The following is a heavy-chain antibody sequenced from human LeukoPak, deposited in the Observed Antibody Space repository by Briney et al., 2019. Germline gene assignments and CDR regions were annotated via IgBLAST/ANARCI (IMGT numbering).Heavy chain of an antibody. J-gene: IGHJ4*02. Sequence: ASVKVSCKASGGTFSSYAISWVRQAPGQGLEWMGGIIPIFGTANYAQKLQGRVTITADKSTSTAYMELSSLRSEDTAVYYCARVWAYYGSGSYPDYWGQGTLVTVSS. D-gene: IGHD3-10*01. V-gene: IGHV1-69*06. CDR3: ARVWAYYGSGSYPDY. CDR1: GGTFSSYA. CDR2: IIPIFGTA.